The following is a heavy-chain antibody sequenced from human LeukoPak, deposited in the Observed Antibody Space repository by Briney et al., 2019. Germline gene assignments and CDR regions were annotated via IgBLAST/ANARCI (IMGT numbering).Heavy chain of an antibody. CDR1: GFTFSSYY. D-gene: IGHD3-16*01. Sequence: GGSLRLSCVASGFTFSSYYMSWVRQAPGKGLEWVANIKQDGSEIYYVDSVKGRFTISRDNAKSSLYLQMTSLRAEDTAVYYWARMRGQGGQDIWGQGTMVTGSS. CDR3: ARMRGQGGQDI. V-gene: IGHV3-7*01. CDR2: IKQDGSEI. J-gene: IGHJ3*02.